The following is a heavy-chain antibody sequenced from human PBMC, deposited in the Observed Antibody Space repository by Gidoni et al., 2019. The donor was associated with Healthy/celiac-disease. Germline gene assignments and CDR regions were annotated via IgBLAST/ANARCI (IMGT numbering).Heavy chain of an antibody. D-gene: IGHD6-6*01. CDR2: ISYDGSNK. CDR1: GFTFSSYA. V-gene: IGHV3-30-3*01. J-gene: IGHJ6*02. CDR3: ARVEYSSSPYYYYYGMDV. Sequence: QVQLVESGGGVVQPGRSLRLSCAASGFTFSSYAMHWVRQAPGKGLEWVAVISYDGSNKYYADSVKGRFTISRDNSKNTLYLQMNSLRAEDTAVYYCARVEYSSSPYYYYYGMDVWGQGTTVTVSS.